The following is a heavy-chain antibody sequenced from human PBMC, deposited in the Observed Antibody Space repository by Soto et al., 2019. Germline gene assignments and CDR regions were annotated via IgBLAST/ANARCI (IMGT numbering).Heavy chain of an antibody. CDR3: AREWGRGGYDTFFDY. J-gene: IGHJ4*02. V-gene: IGHV3-30-3*01. D-gene: IGHD2-15*01. CDR1: GFTFSSYA. CDR2: ISYDGSNK. Sequence: GGSLRLSCAASGFTFSSYAMHWVRQAPGKGLEWVAVISYDGSNKYYADSVKGRFTIPRDNSKSTLYLQMNSLRAEDTAVYYCAREWGRGGYDTFFDYWGQGPLGTVSS.